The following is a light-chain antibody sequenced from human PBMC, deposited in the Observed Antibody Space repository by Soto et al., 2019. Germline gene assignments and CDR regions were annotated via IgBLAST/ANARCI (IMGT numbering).Light chain of an antibody. CDR1: QGMYNY. Sequence: DIQMTQSPSSMSASVGDDVTITCRANQGMYNYLAWYQQRPGRVPQLLIDAASSLQPGVPSRCSRGRSGADISRTISSLQTEDVATYYEQNYNSVPLTVGGETKVEIK. V-gene: IGKV1-27*01. J-gene: IGKJ4*01. CDR2: AAS. CDR3: QNYNSVPLT.